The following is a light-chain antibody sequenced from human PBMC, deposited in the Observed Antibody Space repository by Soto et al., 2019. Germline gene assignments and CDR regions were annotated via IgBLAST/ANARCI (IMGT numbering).Light chain of an antibody. CDR1: QSISDY. CDR2: AAS. V-gene: IGKV1-39*01. CDR3: QQANSFPLT. Sequence: DIEMTQSTSSLSASVGDRVAITCLSSQSISDYLNWCQHKPGMAPQLLIYAASNLQTGVPSSFSGSGSGTDFTLTISSLQPEDFATYYCQQANSFPLTSGQGTRLEI. J-gene: IGKJ5*01.